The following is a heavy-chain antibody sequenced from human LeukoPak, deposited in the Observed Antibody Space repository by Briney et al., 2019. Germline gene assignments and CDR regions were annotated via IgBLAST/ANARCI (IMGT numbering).Heavy chain of an antibody. V-gene: IGHV4-31*03. D-gene: IGHD6-13*01. CDR3: ASSAAAGTFWFDP. J-gene: IGHJ5*02. CDR1: GGSISSGGYY. Sequence: SQTLSLTCTVSGGSISSGGYYWSWIRQHPGKGLEWIGYIYYSGSTYYNPSPKSRVTISVDTSKNQFSLKLSSVTAADTAVYYCASSAAAGTFWFDPWGQGTLVTVSS. CDR2: IYYSGST.